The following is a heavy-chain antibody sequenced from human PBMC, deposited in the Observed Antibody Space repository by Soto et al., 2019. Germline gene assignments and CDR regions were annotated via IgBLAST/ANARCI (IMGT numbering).Heavy chain of an antibody. CDR2: ISAYNGNT. CDR1: GYTFTSYG. D-gene: IGHD2-2*01. Sequence: GASVKVSCKASGYTFTSYGIGWVRQAPGQGLEWMGWISAYNGNTNYAQKLQGRVTMTTDTSTSTAYMELRSLRSDDTAVYYCARDRVIVVVPAAIPAAAFDYYYYGMDVWGQGTTVTVSS. J-gene: IGHJ6*02. CDR3: ARDRVIVVVPAAIPAAAFDYYYYGMDV. V-gene: IGHV1-18*04.